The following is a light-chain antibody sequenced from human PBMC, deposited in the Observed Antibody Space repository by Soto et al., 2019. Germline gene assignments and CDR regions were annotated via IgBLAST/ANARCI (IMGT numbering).Light chain of an antibody. CDR2: GAS. Sequence: EIVFTQSPITLFFGRVEIATLSCRASQSVSSSYLAWYQQKPGQAPRLLIYGASSRATGIPDRFSGSGSGTDFTLTISRLEPEDFAVYYCQQYGSSPKTFGQGTKVDIK. V-gene: IGKV3-20*01. J-gene: IGKJ1*01. CDR3: QQYGSSPKT. CDR1: QSVSSSY.